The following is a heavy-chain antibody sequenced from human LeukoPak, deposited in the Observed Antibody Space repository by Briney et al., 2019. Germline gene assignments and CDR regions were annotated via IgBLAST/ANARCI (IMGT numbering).Heavy chain of an antibody. J-gene: IGHJ4*02. CDR2: IYPDDSDT. Sequence: PGEALKISFKGSGYIFTSYWIGWVRPMPGKGLGLMVIIYPDDSDTRYSRSFQGQVTISADKSISTAYLQRSSLKASDTAMYYCARGETGYVPLDYWGQGTLVTVSS. V-gene: IGHV5-51*01. CDR1: GYIFTSYW. D-gene: IGHD3-9*01. CDR3: ARGETGYVPLDY.